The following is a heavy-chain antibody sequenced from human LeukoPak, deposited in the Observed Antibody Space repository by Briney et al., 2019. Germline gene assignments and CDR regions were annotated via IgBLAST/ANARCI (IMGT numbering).Heavy chain of an antibody. V-gene: IGHV3-66*01. CDR1: EFSVGSNY. CDR2: IYSGGST. J-gene: IGHJ4*02. D-gene: IGHD1-20*01. Sequence: GGSLRLSCAASEFSVGSNYMTWVRQAPGKGLEWVSLIYSGGSTYYADSVKGRFTISRDNSKNTLYLQMNSLRAEDTAVYYCASGHNWNAFDYWGQGTLVTVSS. CDR3: ASGHNWNAFDY.